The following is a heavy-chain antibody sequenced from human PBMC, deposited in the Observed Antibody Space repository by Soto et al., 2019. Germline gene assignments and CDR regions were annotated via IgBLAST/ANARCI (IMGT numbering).Heavy chain of an antibody. CDR2: ISGSGGST. CDR1: GFTFRSYD. CDR3: AKARIVLVPAATYYFDY. J-gene: IGHJ4*02. Sequence: PGGSLRLSCAASGFTFRSYDMSWVRQAPGKGLEWVSAISGSGGSTYYADSVKGRFTISRDNSKTTLFLQMNSLRAEDTAVYYCAKARIVLVPAATYYFDYWGQGTLVTVSS. D-gene: IGHD2-2*01. V-gene: IGHV3-23*01.